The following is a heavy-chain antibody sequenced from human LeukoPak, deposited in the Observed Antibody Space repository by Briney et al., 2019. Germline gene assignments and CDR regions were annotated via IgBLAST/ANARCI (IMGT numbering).Heavy chain of an antibody. Sequence: PSETLSLTCAVYGGSFSGYYWSWIRQPPGKGLEWIGEINHSGSTNYNPSLKSRVTISVDTSKNQFSLKLSSVTAADTAVYYCAGERENGYNPLADWGQGTLVTVSS. V-gene: IGHV4-34*01. CDR2: INHSGST. CDR3: AGERENGYNPLAD. D-gene: IGHD5-24*01. J-gene: IGHJ1*01. CDR1: GGSFSGYY.